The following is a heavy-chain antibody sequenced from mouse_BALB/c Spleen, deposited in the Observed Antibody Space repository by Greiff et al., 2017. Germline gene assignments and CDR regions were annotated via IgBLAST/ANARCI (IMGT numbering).Heavy chain of an antibody. CDR3: ARGRWDDY. CDR2: ISSGSSTI. J-gene: IGHJ2*01. D-gene: IGHD1-1*02. V-gene: IGHV5-17*02. Sequence: EVHLVESGGGLVQPGGSRKLSCAASGFTFSSFGMHWVRQAPEKGLEWVAYISSGSSTIYYADTVKGRFTISRDNPKNTLFLQMTSLRSEDTAMYYCARGRWDDYWGQGTTLTVSS. CDR1: GFTFSSFG.